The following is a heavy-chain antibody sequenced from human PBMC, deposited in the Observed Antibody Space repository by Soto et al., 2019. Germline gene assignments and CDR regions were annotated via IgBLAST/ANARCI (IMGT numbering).Heavy chain of an antibody. CDR2: ISAYNGNT. Sequence: GASVTVSCKASGYTFTSYGISWVRQAPGQGLEWMGWISAYNGNTNYAQKLQGRVTMTTDTSTSTAYMELRSLRSDDTAVYYCARSYCGGDCYAKDFDYWGQGTLVNVSS. D-gene: IGHD2-21*02. CDR3: ARSYCGGDCYAKDFDY. CDR1: GYTFTSYG. V-gene: IGHV1-18*01. J-gene: IGHJ4*02.